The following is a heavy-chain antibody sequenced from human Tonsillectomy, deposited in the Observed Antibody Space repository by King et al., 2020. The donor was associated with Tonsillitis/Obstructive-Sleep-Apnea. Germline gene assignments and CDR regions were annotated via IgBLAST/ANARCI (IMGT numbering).Heavy chain of an antibody. Sequence: VQLQESGPGLVKPSGTLSLTCAVSGGFISSSNWWSWVRQPPGKGLEWIGEIYHSGSTNYSPSLKSRVTISVDKSKNQFSLKLSSVTAADTAVYYCARAKKEYYDILTGPKSRFFDYWGQGTLVTVSS. V-gene: IGHV4-4*02. CDR2: IYHSGST. D-gene: IGHD3-9*01. J-gene: IGHJ4*02. CDR1: GGFISSSNW. CDR3: ARAKKEYYDILTGPKSRFFDY.